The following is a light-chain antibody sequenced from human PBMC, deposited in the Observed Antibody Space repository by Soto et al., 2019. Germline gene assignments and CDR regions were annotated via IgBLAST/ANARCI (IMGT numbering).Light chain of an antibody. V-gene: IGKV1-5*03. CDR2: SAS. Sequence: DIRMTQSPSTLSASLGDRVTISCRASCNIDSWLAWYQQRPGGIPQLLIYSASNLQNGVPSRFSGSGSGTDFTLTINGLQPDDFATYYCQEFHSSSRTFGQGTRVDMK. CDR1: CNIDSW. CDR3: QEFHSSSRT. J-gene: IGKJ1*01.